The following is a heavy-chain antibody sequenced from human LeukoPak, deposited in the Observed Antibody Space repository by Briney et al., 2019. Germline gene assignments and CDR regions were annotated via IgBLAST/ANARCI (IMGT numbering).Heavy chain of an antibody. Sequence: SETLSLTCAVSGGSISDYHWSWIRQPPGKGLEWIGYIYYDGSTNYGPSLKSRVTISLDTSKNQFSLRLSSVTAADTAVYYCARHKYTAVAFEFWGQGTLVTVSS. CDR2: IYYDGST. CDR3: ARHKYTAVAFEF. D-gene: IGHD4-23*01. J-gene: IGHJ4*02. CDR1: GGSISDYH. V-gene: IGHV4-59*08.